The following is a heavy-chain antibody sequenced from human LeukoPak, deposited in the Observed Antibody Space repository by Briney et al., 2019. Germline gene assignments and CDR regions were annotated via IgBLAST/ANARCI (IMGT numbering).Heavy chain of an antibody. V-gene: IGHV3-21*04. CDR1: GFTFSNYI. CDR2: ISSSSSYI. Sequence: GGSLRLSCAASGFTFSNYIMNWVRQAPGKGLEWVSFISSSSSYIYYADSVKGRFTISRDNAKNSLYLQMNSLRAEDTAVYYCAKAWEYYYGSGFDYWGQGTLVTVSS. D-gene: IGHD3-10*01. CDR3: AKAWEYYYGSGFDY. J-gene: IGHJ4*02.